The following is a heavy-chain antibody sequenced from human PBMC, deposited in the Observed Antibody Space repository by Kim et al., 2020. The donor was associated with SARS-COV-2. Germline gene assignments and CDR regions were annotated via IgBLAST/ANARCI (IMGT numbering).Heavy chain of an antibody. CDR3: ARRMGADLDY. J-gene: IGHJ4*02. V-gene: IGHV4-39*01. CDR2: RT. D-gene: IGHD2-8*01. Sequence: RTNDGPSRKSRVTIAVDTSKNQFSLKLSSVTAADTAVYYGARRMGADLDYWGQGTLVTVSS.